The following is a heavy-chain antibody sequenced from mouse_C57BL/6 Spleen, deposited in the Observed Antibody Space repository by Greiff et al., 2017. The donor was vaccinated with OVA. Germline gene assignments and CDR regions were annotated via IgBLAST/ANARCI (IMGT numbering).Heavy chain of an antibody. CDR2: IRSKSSNYAT. CDR3: VREDYDSLFYAMDY. CDR1: GFTFNTYA. V-gene: IGHV10-3*01. Sequence: EVQGVESGGGLVQPKGSLKLSCAASGFTFNTYAMHWVRQAPGKGLEWVARIRSKSSNYATYYADSVKDRFTISRDDSQSMLYLQMNNLKTEYTAMYYCVREDYDSLFYAMDYWGQGTSVTVSS. D-gene: IGHD2-4*01. J-gene: IGHJ4*01.